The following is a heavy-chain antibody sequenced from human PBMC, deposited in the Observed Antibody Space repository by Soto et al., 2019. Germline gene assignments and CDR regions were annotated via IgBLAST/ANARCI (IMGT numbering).Heavy chain of an antibody. V-gene: IGHV3-23*01. Sequence: GESLKISCAASGFTFSSYAMSWVRQAPGKGLEWVSAISGSGGSTYYADSVKGRFTISRDNSKNTLYLQMNSLRAEDTAVYYCAKEGHPGGDYGSWGQGTLVTVSS. J-gene: IGHJ4*02. CDR1: GFTFSSYA. CDR3: AKEGHPGGDYGS. D-gene: IGHD4-17*01. CDR2: ISGSGGST.